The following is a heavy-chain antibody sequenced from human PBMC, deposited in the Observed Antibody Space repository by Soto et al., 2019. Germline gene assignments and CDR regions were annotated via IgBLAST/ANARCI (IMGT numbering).Heavy chain of an antibody. V-gene: IGHV1-8*01. D-gene: IGHD2-2*01. J-gene: IGHJ6*02. CDR3: AWLHLPRSTSSPRRTRLYYYGMGV. CDR2: MNPNSGNT. CDR1: GYTFTSYD. Sequence: QVQLVQSGAEVKKPGASVKVSCKASGYTFTSYDINWVRQATGQGLEWMGWMNPNSGNTGYAQKFQGRVTMTRNTSMSTAYIELSRLRSEDTAVYYCAWLHLPRSTSSPRRTRLYYYGMGVWGQGTTVTVSS.